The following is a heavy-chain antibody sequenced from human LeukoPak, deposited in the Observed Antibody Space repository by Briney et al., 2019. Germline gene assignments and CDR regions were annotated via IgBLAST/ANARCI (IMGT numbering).Heavy chain of an antibody. D-gene: IGHD2-2*01. CDR2: INPNSAGT. V-gene: IGHV1-2*02. J-gene: IGHJ4*02. CDR1: VHTFTDYY. Sequence: ASVKVSCKASVHTFTDYYMHWVRQAPGQGLEWMGWINPNSAGTNYAQNFQGRVTMTRDTSINTAYMELTRLRSDDTAVYYCARRYCSSTSCYYFDYWGQGTLVTVSS. CDR3: ARRYCSSTSCYYFDY.